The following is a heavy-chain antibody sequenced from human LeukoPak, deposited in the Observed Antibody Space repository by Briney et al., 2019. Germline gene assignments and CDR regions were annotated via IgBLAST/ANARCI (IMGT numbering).Heavy chain of an antibody. D-gene: IGHD5-18*01. V-gene: IGHV3-66*01. CDR3: ARDPGYNYGYDY. J-gene: IGHJ4*02. Sequence: GGSLRLSCVASGFTFRSYWMTWVRQAPGKGLEWVSIIYSGGNTYYADSVKGRFTISRDNSKNTLYLQMNSLRAEDTAVYYCARDPGYNYGYDYWGQGTLVTVSS. CDR1: GFTFRSYW. CDR2: IYSGGNT.